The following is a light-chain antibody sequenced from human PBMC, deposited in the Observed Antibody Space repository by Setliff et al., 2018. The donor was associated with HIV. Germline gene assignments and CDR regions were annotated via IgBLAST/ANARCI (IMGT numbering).Light chain of an antibody. CDR1: SSDVGGYNS. V-gene: IGLV2-14*01. CDR2: EVS. J-gene: IGLJ1*01. CDR3: SSYTSSNTPV. Sequence: QSALTQPASVSGSPGQSITISCTGTSSDVGGYNSVSWYQQHPGKAPKLMIYEVSNRPSGVSNRFSGSKSGNTASLTISGLQAEDEADYYCSSYTSSNTPVFGTGTKVTVL.